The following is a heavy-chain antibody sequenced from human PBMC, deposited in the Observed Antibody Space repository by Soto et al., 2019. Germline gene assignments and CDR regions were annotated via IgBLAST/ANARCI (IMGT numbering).Heavy chain of an antibody. J-gene: IGHJ6*02. CDR2: IYYSGST. Sequence: PSETLSLTCTVSGGSISSSSYYWGWIRQPPGKGLEWIGSIYYSGSTYYNPSLKSRVTISVDTSKNQFSLKLSSVTAADTAVYYCAPLPEWRRDYYYGMDVWGQGTTVTVSS. D-gene: IGHD2-8*01. V-gene: IGHV4-39*01. CDR3: APLPEWRRDYYYGMDV. CDR1: GGSISSSSYY.